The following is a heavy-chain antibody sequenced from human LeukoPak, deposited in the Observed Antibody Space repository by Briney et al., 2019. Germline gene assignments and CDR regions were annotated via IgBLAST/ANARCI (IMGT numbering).Heavy chain of an antibody. CDR3: ARDRSPRRIAAAGTGNRFGP. CDR2: INPSGGST. J-gene: IGHJ5*02. V-gene: IGHV1-46*01. D-gene: IGHD6-13*01. Sequence: VASAKVSCKASGYTFTSYYMHWVRQAPGQGLEWMGIINPSGGSTSYAQKFQGRVTMTRDTSTSTVYMELSSLRSEDTAVYYCARDRSPRRIAAAGTGNRFGPWGQGTLVTVSS. CDR1: GYTFTSYY.